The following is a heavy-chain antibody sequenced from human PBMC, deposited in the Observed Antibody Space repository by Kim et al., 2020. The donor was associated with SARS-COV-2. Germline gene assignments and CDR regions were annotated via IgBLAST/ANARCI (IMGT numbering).Heavy chain of an antibody. CDR1: GGSISSSSYY. CDR2: IYYSGGT. CDR3: ARQGRSWAYLDY. Sequence: SETLSLTCTVSGGSISSSSYYWAWIRQPPGKGLEWIGSIYYSGGTYYYPSLQSRPTISVDTSKNQFSLKLNSVTAADTAVYYCARQGRSWAYLDYWGQ. J-gene: IGHJ4*02. D-gene: IGHD6-13*01. V-gene: IGHV4-39*01.